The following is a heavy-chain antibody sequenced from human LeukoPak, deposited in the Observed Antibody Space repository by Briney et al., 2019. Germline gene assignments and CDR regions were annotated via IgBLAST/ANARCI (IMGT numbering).Heavy chain of an antibody. J-gene: IGHJ4*02. CDR3: ARVRYSYGWAFDY. D-gene: IGHD5-18*01. CDR2: IKQDGSEE. V-gene: IGHV3-7*01. Sequence: GGSLRLSCAASGFTFSSYWMSWVRQAPGKGLEWVANIKQDGSEEYYVDSVKGRFTISRDNAKNSLYLQMNSLRAEDTAVYYCARVRYSYGWAFDYWGQGTLVTVSS. CDR1: GFTFSSYW.